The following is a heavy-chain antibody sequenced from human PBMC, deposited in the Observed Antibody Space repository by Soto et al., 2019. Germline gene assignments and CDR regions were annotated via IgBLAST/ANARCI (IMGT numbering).Heavy chain of an antibody. CDR2: IYYSGST. J-gene: IGHJ5*02. Sequence: QLQLQESGPGLVKPSETLSLTCTVSGGSISSSSYYWGWIRQPPGKGLEWIGSIYYSGSTYYNPSLKSRVTISVDTSKNQFSLKLSSVTAADTAVYYCARRPHDYGDSRFSPWGQGTLVTVSS. V-gene: IGHV4-39*01. D-gene: IGHD4-17*01. CDR1: GGSISSSSYY. CDR3: ARRPHDYGDSRFSP.